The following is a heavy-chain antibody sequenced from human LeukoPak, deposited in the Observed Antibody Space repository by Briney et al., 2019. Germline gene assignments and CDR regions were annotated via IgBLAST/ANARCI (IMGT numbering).Heavy chain of an antibody. V-gene: IGHV1-2*02. CDR3: ARGATAGRFSLRPTGAYYMDV. D-gene: IGHD6-13*01. Sequence: GASVKVSCKASRGTFNDNAISWVRQAPGQGLEWMGGIIPNSGGTNCAQKFQGRVTMTRDTSINTAYMELSSLRFDDTAVYYCARGATAGRFSLRPTGAYYMDVWGKGTTVTVSS. CDR1: RGTFNDNA. CDR2: IIPNSGGT. J-gene: IGHJ6*03.